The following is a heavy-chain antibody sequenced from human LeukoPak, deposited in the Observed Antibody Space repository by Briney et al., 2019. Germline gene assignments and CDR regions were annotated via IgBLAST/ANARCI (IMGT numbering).Heavy chain of an antibody. J-gene: IGHJ6*03. V-gene: IGHV4-28*05. CDR1: GYSISSSNW. D-gene: IGHD4-17*01. CDR3: ARTAGGDYRLLDYYMDV. Sequence: SETLSLTCAVSGYSISSSNWWGWIRQPPGKGLEWIGYIYYSGSIYYNPSLKSRVTMSVDTSKNQFSLKLSSVTAVDTAVYYCARTAGGDYRLLDYYMDVWGKGTTVTVSS. CDR2: IYYSGSI.